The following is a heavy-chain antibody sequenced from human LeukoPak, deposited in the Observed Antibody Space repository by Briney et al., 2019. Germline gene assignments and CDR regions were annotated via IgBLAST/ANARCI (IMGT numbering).Heavy chain of an antibody. CDR3: ARAADGGSKRFDY. Sequence: GSLILSCAASGFTFSSYSMNWVRQAPGKGLEWVSYISSSSSTIYYADSVKGRFTISRDNAKNSLYLQMNSLRAEDTAVYYCARAADGGSKRFDYWGQGTLVTVSS. J-gene: IGHJ4*02. CDR1: GFTFSSYS. CDR2: ISSSSSTI. D-gene: IGHD2-15*01. V-gene: IGHV3-48*01.